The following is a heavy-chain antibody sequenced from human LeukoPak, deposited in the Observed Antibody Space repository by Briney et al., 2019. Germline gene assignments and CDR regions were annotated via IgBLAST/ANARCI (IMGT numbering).Heavy chain of an antibody. V-gene: IGHV5-10-1*01. J-gene: IGHJ4*02. Sequence: GESLEISCKGSGYSFTSYWIGWVRQMPGKGLEWMGRIEPSDSFTNYSPSFQGHVTISADKSISTAYLQWSSLKASDTAMYYCARRIRYSGYDPSFDYWGQGTLVTVSS. CDR3: ARRIRYSGYDPSFDY. CDR1: GYSFTSYW. CDR2: IEPSDSFT. D-gene: IGHD5-12*01.